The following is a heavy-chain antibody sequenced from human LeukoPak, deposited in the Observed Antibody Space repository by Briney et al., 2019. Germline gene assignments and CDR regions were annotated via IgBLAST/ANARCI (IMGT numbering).Heavy chain of an antibody. D-gene: IGHD5-18*01. CDR1: GGPISSSPYY. J-gene: IGHJ5*02. CDR2: IYYSGTT. V-gene: IGHV4-39*07. CDR3: AKGAGGFSYYNWFDP. Sequence: SETLSLTCTVSGGPISSSPYYWGWIRQPPGKGLEWIGSIYYSGTTHYNPSLESRVTISVDTSKNQFSLKLASVTAADTAIYYCAKGAGGFSYYNWFDPWGQGTLVTVSS.